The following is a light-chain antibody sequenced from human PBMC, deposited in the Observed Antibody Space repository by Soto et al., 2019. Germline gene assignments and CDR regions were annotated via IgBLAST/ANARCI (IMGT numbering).Light chain of an antibody. J-gene: IGKJ4*01. CDR3: QQYNTWPLT. CDR2: GAA. CDR1: ESINQN. V-gene: IGKV3-15*01. Sequence: ETVMTQSPATLSVSPGEGATLSCRATESINQNLAWYQQKPGQAPRLLIHGAAHRATGIPDRFSGRGSGTEFTLAISRLQSEDFAVYYCQQYNTWPLTFGGGTKVDIK.